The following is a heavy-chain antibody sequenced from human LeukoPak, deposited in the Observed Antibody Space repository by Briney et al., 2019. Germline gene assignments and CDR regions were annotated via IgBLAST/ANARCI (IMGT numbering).Heavy chain of an antibody. J-gene: IGHJ5*02. V-gene: IGHV1-18*01. CDR3: ARGHCSGGSCHEPGWFDP. CDR2: ISAYNGNT. D-gene: IGHD2-15*01. Sequence: ASVKVSCKASGYTFTSYGISWVRQAPGQGLEWMGWISAYNGNTNYAQKLQGRVTMTTDTSTSTAYMELRSLRSDDTAVYYCARGHCSGGSCHEPGWFDPWGQGTLVTVSS. CDR1: GYTFTSYG.